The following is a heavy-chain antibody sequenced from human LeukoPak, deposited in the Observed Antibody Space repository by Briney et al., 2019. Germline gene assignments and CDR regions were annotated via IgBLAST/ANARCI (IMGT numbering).Heavy chain of an antibody. CDR3: ARDRSYIDY. Sequence: GGSLRLSCAASGFXFSGYWMHWVRQAPGKGLVWVSGINSDGSSTSYADSVKGRSTISRDNAKNTLYLQMNSLRAEDTAVFYCARDRSYIDYWGQGTLVTVSS. CDR2: INSDGSST. J-gene: IGHJ4*02. V-gene: IGHV3-74*01. CDR1: GFXFSGYW.